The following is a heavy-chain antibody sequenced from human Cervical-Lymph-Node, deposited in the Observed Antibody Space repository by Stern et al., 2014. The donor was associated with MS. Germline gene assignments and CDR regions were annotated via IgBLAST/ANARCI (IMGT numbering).Heavy chain of an antibody. D-gene: IGHD1-7*01. V-gene: IGHV3-7*01. CDR1: GFNFPSYW. CDR2: IKEDGSQK. Sequence: EVQLVESGGGLVQPGGSLRLSCAASGFNFPSYWMSWVRQAPGKGLEWVAAIKEDGSQKSYVDSVKGRFTISRDNAKNSLHLQMNSLRVEDTAVYYCTKDELHWGQGTLVSVSS. CDR3: TKDELH. J-gene: IGHJ4*02.